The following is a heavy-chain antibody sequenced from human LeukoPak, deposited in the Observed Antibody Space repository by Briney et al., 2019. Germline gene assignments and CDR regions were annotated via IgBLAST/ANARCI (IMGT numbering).Heavy chain of an antibody. Sequence: AGGSLRLSCSASGFTFSRYAMHWVRQAPGKGLEYVSAIYSNGGVTYYADSVEGRFTISRDNSKNTLNLEMSSLSVEDTAMYYCVKDVSSTYYYFDYWGQGTLVTVSS. CDR3: VKDVSSTYYYFDY. CDR1: GFTFSRYA. D-gene: IGHD6-13*01. V-gene: IGHV3-64D*09. J-gene: IGHJ4*02. CDR2: IYSNGGVT.